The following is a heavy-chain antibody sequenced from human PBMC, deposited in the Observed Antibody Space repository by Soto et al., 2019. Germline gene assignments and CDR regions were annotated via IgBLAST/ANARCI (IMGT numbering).Heavy chain of an antibody. CDR3: TRLISAAQDY. D-gene: IGHD3-22*01. J-gene: IGHJ4*02. CDR1: GFSFTTYW. Sequence: GGSLRLSCAASGFSFTTYWMSWVRQAPGKGLEWVANINEDGSLKYYVDSVKGRFTISRDNANTAFLQMNSLKTEDTAIYYCTRLISAAQDYWGQGTRVTVSS. V-gene: IGHV3-7*03. CDR2: INEDGSLK.